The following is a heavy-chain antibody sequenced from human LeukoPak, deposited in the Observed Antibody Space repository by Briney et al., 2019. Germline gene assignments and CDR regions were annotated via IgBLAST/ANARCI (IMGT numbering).Heavy chain of an antibody. CDR2: ISGSGGNT. CDR1: GFTFSSYA. V-gene: IGHV3-23*01. J-gene: IGHJ4*02. CDR3: AKDSREASGWYSWYY. D-gene: IGHD6-19*01. Sequence: GGSLRLSCAASGFTFSSYAMSWVRHAPGKGLEWVSTISGSGGNTYYADSVKGRFTISRDNSKSTLYLQMNSLRAEDTAIYYCAKDSREASGWYSWYYWGQGTLVTVSS.